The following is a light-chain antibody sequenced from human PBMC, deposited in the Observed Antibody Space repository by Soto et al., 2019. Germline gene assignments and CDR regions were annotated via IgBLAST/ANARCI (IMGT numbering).Light chain of an antibody. CDR1: QSVSSK. Sequence: ILMTPSPSTLPVSAGDRATLSCRASQSVSSKLAWYQQKPGQAPRLLIFGASSRATGIPDRFSGSGSGTDFSLTISRLEHEDFSVYYCQQYGRSLPIIFGQGTRVEIK. CDR3: QQYGRSLPII. J-gene: IGKJ5*01. CDR2: GAS. V-gene: IGKV3-20*01.